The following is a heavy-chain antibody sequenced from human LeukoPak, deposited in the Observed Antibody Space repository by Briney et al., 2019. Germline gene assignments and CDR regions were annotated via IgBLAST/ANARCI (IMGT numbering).Heavy chain of an antibody. D-gene: IGHD3-9*01. Sequence: GGSLRLSCAASGFTFSDYYMSWIRQAPGKGLEWVSYISSNGSTIYYADSVKGRFTISRDNAKNSLYLQMNSLRAEDTAVYYCARANWLLSWYFDYWGQGTLVTVSS. V-gene: IGHV3-11*01. J-gene: IGHJ4*02. CDR2: ISSNGSTI. CDR3: ARANWLLSWYFDY. CDR1: GFTFSDYY.